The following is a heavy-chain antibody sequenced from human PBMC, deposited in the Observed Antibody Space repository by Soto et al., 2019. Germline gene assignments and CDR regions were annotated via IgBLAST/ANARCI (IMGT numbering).Heavy chain of an antibody. CDR1: GFTFSTYA. Sequence: GGSLRLSCAASGFTFSTYAMSWVRQAPGKGLEWVSGISGSGGSTYNADSVKGRFTISRDNSKNTLFLQMNSLRAEDTAVYYCAKSGSGGSLFNYWVQGSLV. V-gene: IGHV3-23*01. D-gene: IGHD6-19*01. J-gene: IGHJ4*02. CDR2: ISGSGGST. CDR3: AKSGSGGSLFNY.